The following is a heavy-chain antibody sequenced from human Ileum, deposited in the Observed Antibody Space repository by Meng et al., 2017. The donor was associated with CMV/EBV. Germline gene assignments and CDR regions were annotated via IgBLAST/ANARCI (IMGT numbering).Heavy chain of an antibody. CDR3: AKDVSMGGSSSWYNAFDI. J-gene: IGHJ3*02. V-gene: IGHV3-9*01. Sequence: GGSLRLSCAASGFTVSSNYMSWVRQAPGKGLEWVSGISWNSGSIGYADSVKGRFTISRDNAKNSLYLQMNSLRAEDTALYYCAKDVSMGGSSSWYNAFDIWGQGTMVTVSS. D-gene: IGHD6-13*01. CDR1: GFTVSSNY. CDR2: ISWNSGSI.